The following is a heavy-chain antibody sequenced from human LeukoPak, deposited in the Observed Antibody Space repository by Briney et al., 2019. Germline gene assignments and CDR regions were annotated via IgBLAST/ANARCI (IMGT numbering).Heavy chain of an antibody. V-gene: IGHV4-38-2*01. CDR2: IYYSGST. D-gene: IGHD2-15*01. CDR3: AQTYCSGGSCVDY. CDR1: GYSISSGYY. J-gene: IGHJ4*02. Sequence: TSETLSLTCAVSGYSISSGYYWGWIRQPPGKGLEWIGSIYYSGSTYYNPSLKSRVTISVDTSKNQFSLKLSSVTAADTAVYYCAQTYCSGGSCVDYWGQGTLVTVSS.